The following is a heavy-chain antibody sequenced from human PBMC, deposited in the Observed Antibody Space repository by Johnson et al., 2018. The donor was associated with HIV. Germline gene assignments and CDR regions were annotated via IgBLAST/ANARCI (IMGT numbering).Heavy chain of an antibody. CDR1: GFTVSSNY. CDR2: IYSGGST. J-gene: IGHJ3*02. Sequence: VQLVESGGGVVRPGGSLRLPCAASGFTVSSNYMSWVRQAPGKGLEWVSVIYSGGSTYYADSVKGRFTISRDNSRNTLYLQMNSLTAEDTAVYYCAKDQASVGTGEYAFDIWGQGTMVTVSS. CDR3: AKDQASVGTGEYAFDI. V-gene: IGHV3-53*01. D-gene: IGHD7-27*01.